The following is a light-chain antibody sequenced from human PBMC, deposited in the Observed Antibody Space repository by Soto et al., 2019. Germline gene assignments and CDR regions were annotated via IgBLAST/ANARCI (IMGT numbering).Light chain of an antibody. CDR3: QVYDNSPQVT. V-gene: IGKV3-20*01. CDR2: GAS. J-gene: IGKJ4*01. CDR1: QSVSSSY. Sequence: EIVLTQSPGTLSLSPGARATLSCRASQSVSSSYLAWYQHKPGQGPRLLIYGASSRATGIPDRFSGSGSGTDFTLTISRLEPEDFAVYYCQVYDNSPQVTFGGGTKVEIK.